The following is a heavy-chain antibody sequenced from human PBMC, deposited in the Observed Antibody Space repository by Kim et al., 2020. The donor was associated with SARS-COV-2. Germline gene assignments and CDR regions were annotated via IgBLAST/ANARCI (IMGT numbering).Heavy chain of an antibody. V-gene: IGHV3-48*02. CDR1: GFTFSNYA. CDR3: VRVRHPNSGENFDP. CDR2: ISGGSGVI. D-gene: IGHD2-15*01. Sequence: GGSLRLSCAASGFTFSNYAFSWVRQAPGRGPEWISYISGGSGVIHYADSVKGRFTISRDNAKNSLYLQMNSLRDDDTSVYYCVRVRHPNSGENFDPWGQG. J-gene: IGHJ5*02.